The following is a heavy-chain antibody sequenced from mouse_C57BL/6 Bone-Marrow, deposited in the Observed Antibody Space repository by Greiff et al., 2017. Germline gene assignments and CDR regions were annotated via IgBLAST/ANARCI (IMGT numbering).Heavy chain of an antibody. CDR1: GYTFTSYW. Sequence: VQLQQPGAELVMPGASVKLSCKASGYTFTSYWMPWVKQRPGQGLEWIGEIDPSDSYTNYNQKFKGKSTLTVDKSSSTAYMQLSSLTAEDSAVYYCARGGYGNPFAYWGQGTLVTVSA. CDR3: ARGGYGNPFAY. CDR2: IDPSDSYT. D-gene: IGHD2-1*01. J-gene: IGHJ3*01. V-gene: IGHV1-69*01.